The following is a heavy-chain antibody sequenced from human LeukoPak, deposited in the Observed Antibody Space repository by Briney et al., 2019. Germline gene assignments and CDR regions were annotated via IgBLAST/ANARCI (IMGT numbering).Heavy chain of an antibody. J-gene: IGHJ4*02. CDR2: INPNSGGT. D-gene: IGHD1-26*01. Sequence: GASVKVSCKASGYTFTGYNMHWVRQAPGQGLEWMGWINPNSGGTNYAQKFQGRVTMARDTSITTSYMEVSWLTSDDTAVYYCARAIEWEPYYFDYWGQGTLVTVSS. CDR1: GYTFTGYN. CDR3: ARAIEWEPYYFDY. V-gene: IGHV1-2*02.